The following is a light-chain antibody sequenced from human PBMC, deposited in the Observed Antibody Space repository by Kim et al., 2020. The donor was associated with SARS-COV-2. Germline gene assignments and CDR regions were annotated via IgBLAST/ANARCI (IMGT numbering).Light chain of an antibody. CDR1: NNNVGNQG. J-gene: IGLJ3*02. CDR3: SAWDSSLNAWV. CDR2: RNN. Sequence: QNATITCTGNNNNVGNQGAAWLQQHQGHPPKLLAYRNNNRPSGISERFSASRSGDTASLTITGLQPEDETDYYCSAWDSSLNAWVFGGGTQLTVL. V-gene: IGLV10-54*04.